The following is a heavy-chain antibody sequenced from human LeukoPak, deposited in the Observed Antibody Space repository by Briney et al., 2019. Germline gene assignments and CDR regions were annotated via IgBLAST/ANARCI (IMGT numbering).Heavy chain of an antibody. Sequence: SETLSLTCAVYGGTVSGYYWTWIRQPLGKGREWIGEINQSGSTNYNPSVKSRVTISMDTSKNQFSLQLTSVTAADTAVYYCARGPRGATPYDYWGQGTLVTVSS. D-gene: IGHD1-26*01. CDR1: GGTVSGYY. V-gene: IGHV4-34*01. J-gene: IGHJ4*02. CDR3: ARGPRGATPYDY. CDR2: INQSGST.